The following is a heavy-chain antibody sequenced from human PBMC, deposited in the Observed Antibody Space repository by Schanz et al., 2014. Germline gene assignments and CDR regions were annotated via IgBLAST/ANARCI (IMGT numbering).Heavy chain of an antibody. CDR3: AKHVRSLTGNDY. J-gene: IGHJ4*02. CDR2: ISSSSGTI. CDR1: GFTFSNYG. V-gene: IGHV3-48*01. D-gene: IGHD3-9*01. Sequence: VQLVESGGGVVQPGRSLRLSCAASGFTFSNYGMNWVRQAPEKGLEWVSYISSSSGTIYYADSVKGRFTISRDNAKNLLYLQVNSLRAEDTAVYYCAKHVRSLTGNDYWGQGTLVTVSS.